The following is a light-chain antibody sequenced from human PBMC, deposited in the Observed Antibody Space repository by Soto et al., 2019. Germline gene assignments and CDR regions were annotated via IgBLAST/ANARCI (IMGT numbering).Light chain of an antibody. CDR2: DAS. Sequence: DIQRTQSQSSLSASVGDRVTISCHASQDIRHFSSWYLQRPGKAPKLLIFDASSLVTGVPSRFSDSGSGTDFTFTISSLQPEDIGTYYCQQHENPPITFGQGTRLQIK. J-gene: IGKJ5*01. CDR3: QQHENPPIT. V-gene: IGKV1-33*01. CDR1: QDIRHF.